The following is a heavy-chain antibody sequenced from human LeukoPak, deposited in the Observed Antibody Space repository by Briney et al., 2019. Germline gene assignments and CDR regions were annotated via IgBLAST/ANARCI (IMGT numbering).Heavy chain of an antibody. V-gene: IGHV5-51*01. CDR2: IYPGDSDT. Sequence: GESLKISCKGSGYSFTSYWIGWVRQMPGKGLEWMGIIYPGDSDTRYSPSFQGQVTISADKSISTAYLQWSSLRSDDTAVYYCARLLDYGDDPFDYWGQGTLVTVSS. CDR1: GYSFTSYW. J-gene: IGHJ4*02. CDR3: ARLLDYGDDPFDY. D-gene: IGHD4-17*01.